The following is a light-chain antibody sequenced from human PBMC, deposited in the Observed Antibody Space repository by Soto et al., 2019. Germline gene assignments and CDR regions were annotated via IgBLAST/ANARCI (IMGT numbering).Light chain of an antibody. J-gene: IGKJ2*01. CDR1: QIVSSN. CDR2: GAS. CDR3: QQYNNWPLT. V-gene: IGKV3-15*01. Sequence: EIVMTQSPATLSVSPGERATLSCRASQIVSSNLDWYQQKPGQAPRLLIYGASTRATGIPARFSGSGSGTDFTLTISSLQSEDFAVYYCQQYNNWPLTFGQGTKLEIK.